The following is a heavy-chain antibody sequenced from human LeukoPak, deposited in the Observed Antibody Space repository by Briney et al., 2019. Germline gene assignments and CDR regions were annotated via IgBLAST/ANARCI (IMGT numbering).Heavy chain of an antibody. CDR3: ARATTGTTGYGMDV. D-gene: IGHD1-1*01. V-gene: IGHV1-8*01. CDR2: MNPNSGKT. CDR1: GYTFTSYD. J-gene: IGHJ6*02. Sequence: GASVKVSCKASGYTFTSYDIHWVRQDPGRGLDYLGWMNPNSGKTGYTQKFQGRFSMTRNTSISTAYMELSSLRSEDTAVYYCARATTGTTGYGMDVWGQGTTVTVSS.